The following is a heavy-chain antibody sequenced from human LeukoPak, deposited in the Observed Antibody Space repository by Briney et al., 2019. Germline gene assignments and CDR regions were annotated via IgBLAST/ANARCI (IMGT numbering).Heavy chain of an antibody. Sequence: GGSLRLSCAASGFTFSNAWMSWVRQAPGKGLEWVGRIKSKTDGGTTDYPAPVKGRFTISRDDSKNTLYLQMKSLKTEDTAVYDCITTTFNDAFDIWGQGKMVTVSS. V-gene: IGHV3-15*01. J-gene: IGHJ3*02. D-gene: IGHD2/OR15-2a*01. CDR1: GFTFSNAW. CDR3: ITTTFNDAFDI. CDR2: IKSKTDGGTT.